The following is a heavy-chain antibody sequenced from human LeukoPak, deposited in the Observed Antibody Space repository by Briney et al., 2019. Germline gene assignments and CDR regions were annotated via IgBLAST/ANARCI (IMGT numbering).Heavy chain of an antibody. J-gene: IGHJ4*02. CDR3: ARDRPLQGLDY. D-gene: IGHD5-24*01. CDR1: GFTFSSYA. Sequence: GGSLRLSCAASGFTFSSYAMHWVRQAPGKGLEWVAVISYDGSNKYYADSVKGRFTISRDNSKNTLYLQMNSLRAEGTAVYYCARDRPLQGLDYWGQGTLVTVSS. CDR2: ISYDGSNK. V-gene: IGHV3-30-3*01.